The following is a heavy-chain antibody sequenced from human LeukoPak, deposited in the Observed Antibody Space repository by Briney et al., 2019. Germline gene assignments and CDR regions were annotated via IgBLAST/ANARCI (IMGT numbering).Heavy chain of an antibody. Sequence: PGGSLRLSCAASGFTFSSYAMSWVRQAPGKGLEWVSGISGSSGSTYYADSVKGRFTISRDNSKNTLYLQMGSLRAEDMAVYYCARASYDYVWGSYRYPEYFQHWGQGTLVTVSS. V-gene: IGHV3-23*01. CDR2: ISGSSGST. D-gene: IGHD3-16*02. CDR3: ARASYDYVWGSYRYPEYFQH. CDR1: GFTFSSYA. J-gene: IGHJ1*01.